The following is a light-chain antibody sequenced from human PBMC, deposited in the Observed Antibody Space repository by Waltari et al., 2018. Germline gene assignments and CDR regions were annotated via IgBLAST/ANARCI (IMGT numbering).Light chain of an antibody. CDR3: QHYHSLPYT. CDR2: DAS. Sequence: DIQLTQSPSSLSAAVGDRVTITCQATQDITTSLSWFQQNQGKAPQLLIYDASSFQAGVPSRFSGTGSGTAFSFTITSLQPEDSATYYCQHYHSLPYTFGRGTKLQIK. V-gene: IGKV1-33*01. J-gene: IGKJ2*01. CDR1: QDITTS.